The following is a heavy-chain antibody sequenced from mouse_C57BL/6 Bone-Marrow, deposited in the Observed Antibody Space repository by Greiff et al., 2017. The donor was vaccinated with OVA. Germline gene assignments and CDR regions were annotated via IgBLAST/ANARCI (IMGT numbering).Heavy chain of an antibody. CDR3: TSYGNFDY. CDR2: LDPENGDT. D-gene: IGHD2-1*01. V-gene: IGHV14-4*01. CDR1: GFNIKDDY. Sequence: VQLQQSGAELVRPGASVKLSCTASGFNIKDDYMHWVKQRPEQGLEWIGWLDPENGDTESASKFQGKATITADTSSNPAYLQLSSLTSEDTAVYYCTSYGNFDYWGQGTTLTGSS. J-gene: IGHJ2*01.